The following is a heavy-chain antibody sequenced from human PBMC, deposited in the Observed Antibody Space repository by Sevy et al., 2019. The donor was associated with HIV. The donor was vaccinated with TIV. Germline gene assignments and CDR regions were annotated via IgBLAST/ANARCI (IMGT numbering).Heavy chain of an antibody. CDR3: ARDYYDSSGSLGWFDP. CDR2: IYSGGST. J-gene: IGHJ5*02. Sequence: GGSLRLSCAASGFTVSSNYMSWVRQAPGKGLEWVSVIYSGGSTYYADSVKGRFTISRDNSKNTLYFQMNSLRAEDTAVYYCARDYYDSSGSLGWFDPWGQGTLVTVSS. D-gene: IGHD3-22*01. CDR1: GFTVSSNY. V-gene: IGHV3-53*01.